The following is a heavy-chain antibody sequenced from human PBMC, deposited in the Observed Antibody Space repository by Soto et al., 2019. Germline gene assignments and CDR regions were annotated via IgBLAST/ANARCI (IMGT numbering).Heavy chain of an antibody. D-gene: IGHD6-6*01. CDR1: GYTLTELS. Sequence: ASVKVSCKVSGYTLTELSMHWVRQAPGKGLEWMGGFDPEDGETIYAQKFQGRVTMTEDTSTDTAYMELSSLRSEDTAVYYCATDQQLVQEVYYYGMDVWGQGTAVTVS. J-gene: IGHJ6*02. V-gene: IGHV1-24*01. CDR3: ATDQQLVQEVYYYGMDV. CDR2: FDPEDGET.